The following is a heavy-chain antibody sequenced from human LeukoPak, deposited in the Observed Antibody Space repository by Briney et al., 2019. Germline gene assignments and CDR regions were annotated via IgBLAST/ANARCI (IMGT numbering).Heavy chain of an antibody. CDR1: GFTFKSYG. Sequence: PGGSLRLSCAASGFTFKSYGMSWVRQAPGKGLEWVSVISGSGDNTNYADPVKGRFTISRDNSKNTLYVQMNSLRAEDTAVYYCAKNMGYGGNSAFDIWGQGTVVTVSS. J-gene: IGHJ3*02. V-gene: IGHV3-23*01. D-gene: IGHD4-23*01. CDR2: ISGSGDNT. CDR3: AKNMGYGGNSAFDI.